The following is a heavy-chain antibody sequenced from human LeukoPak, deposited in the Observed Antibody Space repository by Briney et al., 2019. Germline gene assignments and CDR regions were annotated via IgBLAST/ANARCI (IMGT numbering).Heavy chain of an antibody. V-gene: IGHV3-66*01. J-gene: IGHJ6*02. CDR1: GFTVSSNY. CDR3: ARLGEVTYGSGTHGYYGMDV. D-gene: IGHD3-10*01. Sequence: GGSLRLSCAASGFTVSSNYMSWVRQAPGKGLEWVSVIYAGGNTYYADSVKGRFTISRDKSKNTLYLQMNSLRAEDTAVYYCARLGEVTYGSGTHGYYGMDVWGQGTTVTVSS. CDR2: IYAGGNT.